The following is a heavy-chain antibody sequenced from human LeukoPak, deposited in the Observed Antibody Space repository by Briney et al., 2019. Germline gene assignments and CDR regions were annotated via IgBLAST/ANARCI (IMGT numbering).Heavy chain of an antibody. CDR2: IYYSGTT. J-gene: IGHJ4*02. CDR1: GGSISSGGIY. V-gene: IGHV4-31*03. Sequence: SETLSLTCTVSGGSISSGGIYWSWIRQHPGKGLEWIGNIYYSGTTYYNPSLKSRPTISVDTSKNQFSLKLSSVTAADTAVYYCARVYSGYDYFDYWGPGTVVTVSS. D-gene: IGHD5-12*01. CDR3: ARVYSGYDYFDY.